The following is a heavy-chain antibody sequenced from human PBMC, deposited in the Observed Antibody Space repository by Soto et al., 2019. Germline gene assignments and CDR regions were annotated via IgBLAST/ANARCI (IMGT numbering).Heavy chain of an antibody. J-gene: IGHJ3*02. D-gene: IGHD3-3*01. CDR1: GGSLSTRNYY. Sequence: ADTLSLTCTVPGGSLSTRNYYWGWIRQPPGKGLEWIGSIYYSGTTYYTPSLKSRVTISVDTSKNQFSLSLTSVTVADTAVFYCARGHDFWSAKGDAFDIWGQGTMVTVSS. V-gene: IGHV4-39*01. CDR2: IYYSGTT. CDR3: ARGHDFWSAKGDAFDI.